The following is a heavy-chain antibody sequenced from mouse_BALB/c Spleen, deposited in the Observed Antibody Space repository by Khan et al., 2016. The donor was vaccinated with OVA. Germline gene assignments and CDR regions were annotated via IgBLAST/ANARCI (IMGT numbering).Heavy chain of an antibody. J-gene: IGHJ3*01. CDR1: GYTFSSYW. CDR2: IFPGSVST. Sequence: VQLQESGGDLMKPGASVKISCKATGYTFSSYWLEWVKQRPGHGLEWIGQIFPGSVSTTYNEKFKGKATFTADTSSNTAYMQLSSLTSEDSAVYYCARGGYGGFAYWGQGTLVTVSA. D-gene: IGHD2-2*01. V-gene: IGHV1-9*01. CDR3: ARGGYGGFAY.